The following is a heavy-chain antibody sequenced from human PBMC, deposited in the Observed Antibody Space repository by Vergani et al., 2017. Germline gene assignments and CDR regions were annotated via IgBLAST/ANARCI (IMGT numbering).Heavy chain of an antibody. CDR2: IYTSGST. Sequence: QVQLQESGPGLVKPSETLSLTCTVSGGSISSYYWSWIRQPAGKGLEWIGRIYTSGSTNYNPSLKSRVTMSVDTSKNQFSLKLSSVTAADTAVYYCARSYCSSTSCRSPDYYYYMDVWGKGTTVTVSS. V-gene: IGHV4-4*07. D-gene: IGHD2-2*01. CDR3: ARSYCSSTSCRSPDYYYYMDV. J-gene: IGHJ6*03. CDR1: GGSISSYY.